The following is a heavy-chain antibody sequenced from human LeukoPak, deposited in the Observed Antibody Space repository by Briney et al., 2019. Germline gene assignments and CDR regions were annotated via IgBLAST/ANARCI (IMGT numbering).Heavy chain of an antibody. CDR2: INPSGGST. CDR1: GYTFTSYY. Sequence: ASVKVSCKASGYTFTSYYIHWVRQAPGQALEWMGIINPSGGSTRYPQKFQGRVTMTRDTSTSTVYMEVSSLRSEDTAVYYCAADKEVVPSATYFDYWGQGTLVTVSS. V-gene: IGHV1-46*01. D-gene: IGHD2-2*01. CDR3: AADKEVVPSATYFDY. J-gene: IGHJ4*02.